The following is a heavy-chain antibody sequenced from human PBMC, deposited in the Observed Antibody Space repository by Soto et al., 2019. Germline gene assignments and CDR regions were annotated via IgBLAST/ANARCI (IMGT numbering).Heavy chain of an antibody. J-gene: IGHJ4*02. CDR2: IIPIFGTA. V-gene: IGHV1-69*01. CDR3: ARWDLAYCSSTSCSLDY. D-gene: IGHD2-2*01. Sequence: QVQLVQSGAEVKKPGSSVKVSCKASGGTFSSYAISWVRQAPGQGLEWMGGIIPIFGTANYAQKFQGRVTITADESTSTAYMELSSLRSEDTAVYYCARWDLAYCSSTSCSLDYWGQGTLVTVSS. CDR1: GGTFSSYA.